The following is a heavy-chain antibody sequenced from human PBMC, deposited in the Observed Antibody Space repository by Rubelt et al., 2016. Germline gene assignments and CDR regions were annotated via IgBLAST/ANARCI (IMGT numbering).Heavy chain of an antibody. CDR3: AHNVDTAMADY. D-gene: IGHD5-18*01. CDR1: GYSLSTSGVG. V-gene: IGHV2-5*02. CDR2: IYWDDDK. Sequence: QITLKESSPTLVKPTQTLTLTCTFSGYSLSTSGVGVGWIRQPPGKALEWLALIYWDDDKRYSPSLKSRLTITKDTSKNQVVLTMTNMDPVDTATYYCAHNVDTAMADYWGRGTLVTVSS. J-gene: IGHJ4*02.